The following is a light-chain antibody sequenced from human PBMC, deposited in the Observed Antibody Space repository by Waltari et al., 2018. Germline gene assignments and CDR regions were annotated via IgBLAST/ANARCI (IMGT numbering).Light chain of an antibody. V-gene: IGLV3-19*01. Sequence: SSDLTADPAVSVALGQTVRITCQGDSLRRSFASCYQQRPAQSPILVISDKNSRPSGIPGRFSGSSSGNTASLTIASTQAEDEADYYCSSRDNFNRHAVLFGGGTKLTVL. CDR3: SSRDNFNRHAVL. CDR2: DKN. J-gene: IGLJ3*02. CDR1: SLRRSF.